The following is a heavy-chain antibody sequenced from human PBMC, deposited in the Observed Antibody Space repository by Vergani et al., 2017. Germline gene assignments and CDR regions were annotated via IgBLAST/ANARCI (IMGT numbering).Heavy chain of an antibody. CDR3: AREAAMVRYYYYMDV. V-gene: IGHV4-59*01. Sequence: QVQLQESGPGLVKPSETLSLTCTVSGGSISSYYWSWIRQPPGKGLEWIVYICYSGSTKYNPSLKSRVTISVDTSKNQFSLKLSSVTAADTAVYYCAREAAMVRYYYYMDVWGKGTTVTVSS. CDR2: ICYSGST. J-gene: IGHJ6*03. CDR1: GGSISSYY. D-gene: IGHD5-18*01.